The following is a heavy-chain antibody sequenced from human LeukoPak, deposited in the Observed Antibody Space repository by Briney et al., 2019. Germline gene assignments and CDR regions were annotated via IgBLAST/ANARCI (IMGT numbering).Heavy chain of an antibody. V-gene: IGHV4-39*02. Sequence: SETLSLTCTVSGGAISSSSYYWGWIRQPPGKGLEWIGSIYYSGSTYYNPSLKSRVTISVDTSKNQFSLKLSSVTAADTAVYYCARDAMIVVDYFDYWGQGTLVTVSS. CDR3: ARDAMIVVDYFDY. J-gene: IGHJ4*02. CDR1: GGAISSSSYY. CDR2: IYYSGST. D-gene: IGHD3-22*01.